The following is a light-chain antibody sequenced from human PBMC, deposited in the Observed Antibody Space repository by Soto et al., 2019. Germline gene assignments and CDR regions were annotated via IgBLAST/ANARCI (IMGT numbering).Light chain of an antibody. J-gene: IGLJ2*01. Sequence: QPVLTQSPSASASLGASVKLTCTLSSGHSTYAIAWLQQQPEKGPRYLMKLNSDGSHSKGDGIPDRFSGSSSGAERYLTISSPQSEDESDYYCQTWGTGIVVFGGGTKVTVL. CDR1: SGHSTYA. V-gene: IGLV4-69*02. CDR2: LNSDGSH. CDR3: QTWGTGIVV.